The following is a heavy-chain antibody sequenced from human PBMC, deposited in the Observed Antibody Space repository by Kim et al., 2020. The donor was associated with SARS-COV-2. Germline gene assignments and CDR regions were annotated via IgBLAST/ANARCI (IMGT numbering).Heavy chain of an antibody. Sequence: ASVKVSCKASGYTFTSYGISWVRQAPGQGLEWMGWISAYNGNTNYAQKLQGRVTMTTDTSTSTAYMELRSLRSDDTAVYYCARVLAAAGTGSWFDPWGQGTLVTVSS. CDR2: ISAYNGNT. CDR1: GYTFTSYG. CDR3: ARVLAAAGTGSWFDP. V-gene: IGHV1-18*01. D-gene: IGHD6-13*01. J-gene: IGHJ5*02.